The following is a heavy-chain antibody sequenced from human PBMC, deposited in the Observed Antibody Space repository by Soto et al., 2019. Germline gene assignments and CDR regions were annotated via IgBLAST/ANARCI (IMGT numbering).Heavy chain of an antibody. J-gene: IGHJ6*03. Sequence: GGSVKVSCKASCYTFTSYCISWGRQAPGQGVEGMGWLNPNSGNTGYAQKFQGRVTMTRNTSISTAYMELSSLRSEDTAVYYCAAILDCSSTSCRYYYYMDVWGKGTTVTVSS. CDR2: LNPNSGNT. CDR3: AAILDCSSTSCRYYYYMDV. CDR1: CYTFTSYC. V-gene: IGHV1-8*02. D-gene: IGHD2-2*01.